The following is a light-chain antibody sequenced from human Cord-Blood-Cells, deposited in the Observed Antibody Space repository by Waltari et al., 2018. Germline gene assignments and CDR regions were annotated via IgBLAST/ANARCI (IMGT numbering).Light chain of an antibody. V-gene: IGLV2-14*01. CDR2: EVI. Sequence: QSALTQPASVSGSPGQSITISCTGTSSDVGGYNYVSWYQQHPGKAPKLMIYEVINRASGVSNRFSGSKSGNTASLTVSGLQAEDEADYYCSSYTSSSTLVFGGGTKLTVL. J-gene: IGLJ2*01. CDR1: SSDVGGYNY. CDR3: SSYTSSSTLV.